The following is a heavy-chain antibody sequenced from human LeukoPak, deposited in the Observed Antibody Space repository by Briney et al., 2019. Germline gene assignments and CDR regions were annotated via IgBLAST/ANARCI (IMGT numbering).Heavy chain of an antibody. Sequence: GASVKVACKASGYTFTGFYMHWVRQAPGQGLEWMGWINPNGGGTNYAQKFQGRVTMTRDTSISTAYMELSRLRSDDTAVYYCARNDIVLMVYDDWGQGTLVTVSS. CDR3: ARNDIVLMVYDD. CDR2: INPNGGGT. J-gene: IGHJ4*02. D-gene: IGHD2-8*01. V-gene: IGHV1-2*02. CDR1: GYTFTGFY.